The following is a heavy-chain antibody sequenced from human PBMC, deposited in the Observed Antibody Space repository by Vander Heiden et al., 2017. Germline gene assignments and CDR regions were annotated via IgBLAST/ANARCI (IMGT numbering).Heavy chain of an antibody. J-gene: IGHJ4*02. CDR1: GYTFTGNY. Sequence: QVQLVQSGAEVKKPGASVKVSCKASGYTFTGNYMHWVRQAPGQGLEWMGWINPNSGGTNYAQKFQGRVTMTRDTSISTAYMELSRLRSDDTAVYYCARDIRTWTTVVTPFDYWGQGTLVTVSS. D-gene: IGHD4-17*01. V-gene: IGHV1-2*02. CDR3: ARDIRTWTTVVTPFDY. CDR2: INPNSGGT.